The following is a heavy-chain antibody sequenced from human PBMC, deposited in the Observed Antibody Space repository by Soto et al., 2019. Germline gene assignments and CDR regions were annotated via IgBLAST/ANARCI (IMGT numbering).Heavy chain of an antibody. V-gene: IGHV1-2*02. D-gene: IGHD6-25*01. CDR1: GYTFTDYH. CDR2: INANNGGA. Sequence: QVQLVQSGAEVKKPGASVKVSCKASGYTFTDYHIHWVRQAPGQGLEFMGWINANNGGAGSAQQFQGRVTVTRDTSITTVYMALSNLGSDDTAVYYCAREGGSETLQPSYNWFDTWGQGTLVTVSS. CDR3: AREGGSETLQPSYNWFDT. J-gene: IGHJ5*02.